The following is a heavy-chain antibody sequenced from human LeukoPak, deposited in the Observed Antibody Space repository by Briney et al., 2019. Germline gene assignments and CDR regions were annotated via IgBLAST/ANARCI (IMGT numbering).Heavy chain of an antibody. J-gene: IGHJ4*02. CDR1: GFTVSSNY. CDR2: IYSGGST. V-gene: IGHV3-66*01. Sequence: QPGGSLRLSCAASGFTVSSNYMSWVRQAPGKGREWVSVIYSGGSTYYEDSVKGRFTISRDDSKNTLYLQMNSLRAEDTAVYYCARGYCSGGSWYLSDYWGQGTLVTVSS. D-gene: IGHD2-15*01. CDR3: ARGYCSGGSWYLSDY.